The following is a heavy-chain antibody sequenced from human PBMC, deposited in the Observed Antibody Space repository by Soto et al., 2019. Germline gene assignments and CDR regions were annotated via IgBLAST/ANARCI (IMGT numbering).Heavy chain of an antibody. J-gene: IGHJ4*02. Sequence: GGSLRLSCAASGFTFSSYWMSWVRQAPGKGLEWVANIKQDGSEKYYVDSVKGRFTISRDNAKNSLYLQMNSLRAEDTAVYYCARAGSWGSYRSWFGYYFDYWGQGTLVTVSS. D-gene: IGHD3-16*02. CDR2: IKQDGSEK. V-gene: IGHV3-7*01. CDR1: GFTFSSYW. CDR3: ARAGSWGSYRSWFGYYFDY.